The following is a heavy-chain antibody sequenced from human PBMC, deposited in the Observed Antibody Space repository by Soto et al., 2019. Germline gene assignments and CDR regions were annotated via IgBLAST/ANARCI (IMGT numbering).Heavy chain of an antibody. V-gene: IGHV3-30-3*01. J-gene: IGHJ4*02. Sequence: GGSLRLSCAASGFTFSSYAMHWVRQAPGKGLEWVAVISYDGSNKYYADSVKGRFTISRDNSKNTLYLQMNSLRAEDTAVYYCARGVQVYYDSSGYPNYFDYWGQGTLVAVSS. CDR3: ARGVQVYYDSSGYPNYFDY. CDR2: ISYDGSNK. D-gene: IGHD3-22*01. CDR1: GFTFSSYA.